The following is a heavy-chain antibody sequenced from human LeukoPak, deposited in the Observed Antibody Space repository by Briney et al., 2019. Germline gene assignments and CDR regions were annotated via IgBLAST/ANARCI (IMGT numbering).Heavy chain of an antibody. D-gene: IGHD5-18*01. CDR3: ARKLDSYGYSWFDP. CDR2: INPNSGGT. J-gene: IGHJ5*02. Sequence: ASVKVSCKASGYTFTGYYMHWVRQAPGQGLEWMGWINPNSGGTNYAQKFQGRVTMTRDTSISTAYMELSRLRSDDTAVYYCARKLDSYGYSWFDPWGQGTLVTVSS. V-gene: IGHV1-2*02. CDR1: GYTFTGYY.